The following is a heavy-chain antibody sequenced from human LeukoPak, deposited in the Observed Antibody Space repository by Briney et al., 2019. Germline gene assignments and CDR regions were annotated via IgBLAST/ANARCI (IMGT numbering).Heavy chain of an antibody. J-gene: IGHJ2*01. V-gene: IGHV4-34*01. D-gene: IGHD3-9*01. CDR1: GGSLSGYY. CDR3: ARGFYDILTGYSSYWYFDL. Sequence: PSETLSLTCAVYGGSLSGYYWSWIRQPPGKGLEWIGEINHSGSTNYNPSLKSRVTISVDTSKNQFSLKLSSVTAADTAVYYCARGFYDILTGYSSYWYFDLWGRGTLVTVSS. CDR2: INHSGST.